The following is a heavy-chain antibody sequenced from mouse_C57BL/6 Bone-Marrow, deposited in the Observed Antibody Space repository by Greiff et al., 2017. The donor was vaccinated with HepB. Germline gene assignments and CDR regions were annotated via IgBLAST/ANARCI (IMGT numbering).Heavy chain of an antibody. CDR2: IYPRSGNT. J-gene: IGHJ4*01. D-gene: IGHD2-5*01. CDR1: GYTFTSYG. V-gene: IGHV1-81*01. Sequence: QVQLQQSGAELARPGASVKLSCKASGYTFTSYGISWVKQRPGQGLEWIGEIYPRSGNTYYNEKFKGKATLTADKSSSTAYMELRSLTSEDSAVYVCASGTIVTNYYAMDYWGQGTSVTVSS. CDR3: ASGTIVTNYYAMDY.